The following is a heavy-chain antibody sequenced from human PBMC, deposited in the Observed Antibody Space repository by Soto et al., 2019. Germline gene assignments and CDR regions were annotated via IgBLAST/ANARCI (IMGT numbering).Heavy chain of an antibody. D-gene: IGHD2-15*01. V-gene: IGHV3-74*01. CDR1: GFTFSSYW. J-gene: IGHJ4*02. Sequence: EVQLVESGGGLVQPGGSLRLSCAASGFTFSSYWMHWVRQAPGKGLVWVSRINSDGSSTSYADSVKGRFTISRDNAENTLYLQMNSLRAEDTAVYYCVRTSLAVAAATREDYWGQGTLVTVSS. CDR3: VRTSLAVAAATREDY. CDR2: INSDGSST.